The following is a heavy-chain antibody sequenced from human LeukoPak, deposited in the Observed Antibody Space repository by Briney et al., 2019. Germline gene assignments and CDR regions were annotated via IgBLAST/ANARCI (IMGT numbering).Heavy chain of an antibody. Sequence: PGGSLRLSCAASGFTFSSYAMSWVRQAPGKGLEWVSSISSSSSYIYYADSVKGRFTISRDNAKNSLYLQMNSLRAEDTAVYYCARGLPYYYGSGPFDYWGQGTLVTVSS. D-gene: IGHD3-10*01. CDR2: ISSSSSYI. CDR3: ARGLPYYYGSGPFDY. J-gene: IGHJ4*02. CDR1: GFTFSSYA. V-gene: IGHV3-21*01.